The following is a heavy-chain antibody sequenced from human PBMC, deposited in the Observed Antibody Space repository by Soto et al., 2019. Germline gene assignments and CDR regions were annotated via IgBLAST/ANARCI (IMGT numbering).Heavy chain of an antibody. CDR1: GFSLITTGAG. D-gene: IGHD3-10*01. V-gene: IGHV2-5*02. CDR2: IYWDGEK. Sequence: QITLKESGPTLVQPTQTLTLTCSFSGFSLITTGAGVGWIRQPPGKAPEWLALIYWDGEKRYSPALKSRLTITKDSCKNQVVLTMTNMDPVDTATYYCARRQSIMIRGANAFDIWGQGTFLSVSS. CDR3: ARRQSIMIRGANAFDI. J-gene: IGHJ3*02.